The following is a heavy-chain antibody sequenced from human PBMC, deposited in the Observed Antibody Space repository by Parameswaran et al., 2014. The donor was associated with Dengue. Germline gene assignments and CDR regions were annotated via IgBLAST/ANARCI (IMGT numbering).Heavy chain of an antibody. Sequence: VRQMPGKGLVWVSRINSDGSSTSYADSVKGRFTISRDNAKNTLYLQMNSLRAEDTAVYYCARVPYYYDSSGYSSDAFDIWGQGTMVTVSS. V-gene: IGHV3-74*01. CDR3: ARVPYYYDSSGYSSDAFDI. D-gene: IGHD3-22*01. J-gene: IGHJ3*02. CDR2: INSDGSST.